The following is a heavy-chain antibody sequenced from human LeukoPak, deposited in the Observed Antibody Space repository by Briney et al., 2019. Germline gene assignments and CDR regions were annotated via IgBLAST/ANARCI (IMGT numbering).Heavy chain of an antibody. CDR3: ARGEDGYNYGY. V-gene: IGHV4-34*01. CDR1: GGSFSGYY. CDR2: INHSGST. Sequence: PSETLSLTCAVYGGSFSGYYWSWIRQPPGKGLEWIGEINHSGSTNYNPSLKSRVTISVDTSKNQFSLKLSSVTAADTAVYYCARGEDGYNYGYWGQGTLVTVSS. J-gene: IGHJ4*02. D-gene: IGHD5-24*01.